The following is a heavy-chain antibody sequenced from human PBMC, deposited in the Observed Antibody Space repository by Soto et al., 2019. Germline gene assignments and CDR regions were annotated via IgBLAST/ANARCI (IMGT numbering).Heavy chain of an antibody. J-gene: IGHJ4*02. V-gene: IGHV1-46*03. CDR1: GYTFTSYN. Sequence: ASVKVSCTASGYTFTSYNMHWVRQATGLGLEWMGIVHPSGGGTTYAQKFQGRVTMTRDTSTSTVYMELSSLRSEDTAMYYCARGSSSSYSPFDYWGKGALVTVSS. D-gene: IGHD6-13*01. CDR3: ARGSSSSYSPFDY. CDR2: VHPSGGGT.